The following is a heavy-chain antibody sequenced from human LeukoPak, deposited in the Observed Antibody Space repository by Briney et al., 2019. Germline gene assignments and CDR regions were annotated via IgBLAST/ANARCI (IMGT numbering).Heavy chain of an antibody. CDR3: ARAYSSGSPYFDY. CDR1: GFTFDDYA. V-gene: IGHV3-9*03. Sequence: GRSLRLSCAASGFTFDDYAMHWVRQAPGKGLEWVSGIGWNSGSIGYADSVKGRFTISRDNAKNSLYLQMNSLRAEDMALYYCARAYSSGSPYFDYWGQGTLVTVSS. CDR2: IGWNSGSI. J-gene: IGHJ4*02. D-gene: IGHD6-19*01.